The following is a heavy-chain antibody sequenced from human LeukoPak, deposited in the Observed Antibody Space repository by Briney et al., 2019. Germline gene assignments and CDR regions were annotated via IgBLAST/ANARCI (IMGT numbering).Heavy chain of an antibody. CDR3: AKDRSGAWYHFVC. J-gene: IGHJ4*02. CDR2: VTGSGGHT. V-gene: IGHV3-23*01. Sequence: GESLRLSCAASGFPFRNYTMTWVRQAPGKGLEWVSLVTGSGGHTYYADSVKGRFTISRDNSKNLLYLQMNSLRAEDTAVYYCAKDRSGAWYHFVCWGQGTLVTVSS. D-gene: IGHD6-19*01. CDR1: GFPFRNYT.